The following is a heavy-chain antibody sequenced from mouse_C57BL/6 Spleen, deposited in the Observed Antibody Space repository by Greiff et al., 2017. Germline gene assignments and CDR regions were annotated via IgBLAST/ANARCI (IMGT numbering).Heavy chain of an antibody. CDR1: GYTSTAYT. J-gene: IGHJ1*03. D-gene: IGHD1-1*01. CDR2: FYPGSVSI. Sequence: QVQLHQSGAELVQPGASVQLSCKASGYTSTAYTIHWVQQSSGQGLEWIGWFYPGSVSIKYNEKFKDKATLTADQSSSTVYMELSRLTSEDSAVYVCARHEESYGSSYGGYFDVWGTGTTVTVSS. CDR3: ARHEESYGSSYGGYFDV. V-gene: IGHV1-62-2*01.